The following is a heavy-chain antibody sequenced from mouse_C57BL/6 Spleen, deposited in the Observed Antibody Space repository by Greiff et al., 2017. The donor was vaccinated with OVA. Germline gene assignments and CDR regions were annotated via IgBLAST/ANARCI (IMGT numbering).Heavy chain of an antibody. CDR3: ARTYYYGSSSYAMDY. CDR1: GYTFTSYW. CDR2: IDPSDSYT. Sequence: QVQLKQPGAELVMPGASVKLSCKASGYTFTSYWMHWVKQRPGQGLEWIGEIDPSDSYTNYNQKFKGKSTLTVDKSSSTAYMQLSSLTSEDSAVYYCARTYYYGSSSYAMDYWGQGTSVTVSS. J-gene: IGHJ4*01. V-gene: IGHV1-69*01. D-gene: IGHD1-1*01.